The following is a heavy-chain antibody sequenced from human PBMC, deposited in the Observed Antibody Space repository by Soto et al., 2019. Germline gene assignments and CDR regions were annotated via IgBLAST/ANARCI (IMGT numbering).Heavy chain of an antibody. J-gene: IGHJ4*02. CDR3: AKAGSLYSYGSDFDY. D-gene: IGHD5-18*01. Sequence: SLRRSSASSGFTFRNYAMSWVRQAPGKGLEWVSAISGSGGSTYYADSVKGRFTISRDNSKNTLYLQMNSLRAEDTAVYYCAKAGSLYSYGSDFDYWGQGT. V-gene: IGHV3-23*01. CDR1: GFTFRNYA. CDR2: ISGSGGST.